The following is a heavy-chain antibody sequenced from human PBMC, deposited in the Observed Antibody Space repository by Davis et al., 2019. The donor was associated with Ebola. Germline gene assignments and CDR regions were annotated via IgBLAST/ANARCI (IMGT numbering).Heavy chain of an antibody. CDR3: ARGIYCSGGSCYSFDY. V-gene: IGHV1-18*04. CDR2: INPHNGNT. D-gene: IGHD2-15*01. CDR1: GYTFTHYG. J-gene: IGHJ4*02. Sequence: AASVKVSCKASGYTFTHYGITWVRQAPGQGLEWMGWINPHNGNTNYAQNVQGRVTMTTDTSTSTAYMEVGILRSDDTAVYYCARGIYCSGGSCYSFDYWGQGTLVTVSS.